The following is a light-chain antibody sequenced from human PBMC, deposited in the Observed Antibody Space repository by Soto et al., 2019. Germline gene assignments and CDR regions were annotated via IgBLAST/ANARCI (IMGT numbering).Light chain of an antibody. Sequence: DIQMTQSPSSLSASVGDRVTITCRASQRISGYLNWYQQKPGEAPKLLIYASSGLQSGVPSRFSGSGSGTDFTLTISSLQPEAFATYYAQPSYISPLYTFGQGTKLEIK. CDR2: ASS. CDR3: QPSYISPLYT. CDR1: QRISGY. J-gene: IGKJ2*01. V-gene: IGKV1-39*01.